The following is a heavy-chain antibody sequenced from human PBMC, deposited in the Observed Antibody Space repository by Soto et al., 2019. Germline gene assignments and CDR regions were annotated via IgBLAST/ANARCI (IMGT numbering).Heavy chain of an antibody. J-gene: IGHJ4*02. CDR1: GASIGSGSYY. CDR2: IYDSGRT. Sequence: PSETLFLTCTVSGASIGSGSYYWSWIRQYPGEGLVWIGHIYDSGRTYYNPSLESRVSISIDTSKNGFSLTLTSVAAADTAVYYFSILTPITHGAFVDSCPGTVVTV. D-gene: IGHD2-2*02. V-gene: IGHV4-31*06. CDR3: SILTPITHGAFVD.